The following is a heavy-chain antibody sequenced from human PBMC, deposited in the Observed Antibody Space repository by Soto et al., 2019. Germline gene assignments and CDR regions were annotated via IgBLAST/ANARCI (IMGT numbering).Heavy chain of an antibody. CDR1: GDTFISYS. V-gene: IGHV1-3*01. CDR3: AREREGLYYFDS. CDR2: INAGNGNT. J-gene: IGHJ4*02. Sequence: ASVKVSCKASGDTFISYSIHWVRQAPGQRLEWMGWINAGNGNTKYSQKFQGRVTITRDTSASTAYMELTSLRSEDTAVYYCAREREGLYYFDSWGQGTLVTVSS.